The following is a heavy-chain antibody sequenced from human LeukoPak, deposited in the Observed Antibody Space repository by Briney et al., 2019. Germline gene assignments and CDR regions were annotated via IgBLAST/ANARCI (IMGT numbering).Heavy chain of an antibody. CDR1: GGTFSSYA. J-gene: IGHJ5*02. D-gene: IGHD3-16*01. CDR2: IIPIFGTA. Sequence: SVKVSCKASGGTFSSYAISWVRQAPGQGLEWMGGIIPIFGTANYAQKFQGRVTITADESTSTAYMELRSLRSDDTAVYYCARDTKRSRARWENLGIDPWGQGTLVTVSS. CDR3: ARDTKRSRARWENLGIDP. V-gene: IGHV1-69*13.